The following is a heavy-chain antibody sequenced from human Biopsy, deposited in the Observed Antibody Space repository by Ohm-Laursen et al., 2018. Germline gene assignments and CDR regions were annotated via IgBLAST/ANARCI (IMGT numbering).Heavy chain of an antibody. D-gene: IGHD3-22*01. CDR1: GGDINNYY. Sequence: GTLSLTCYVSGGDINNYYWSWIRQPARKGLEWIGRIYPGGSTNYNPSLKSRVTMSVDTSKKQLSLRLRSVTAADTAMYYCASVVLGPTNDAFDLWGQGTMVVVSS. CDR2: IYPGGST. V-gene: IGHV4-4*07. CDR3: ASVVLGPTNDAFDL. J-gene: IGHJ3*01.